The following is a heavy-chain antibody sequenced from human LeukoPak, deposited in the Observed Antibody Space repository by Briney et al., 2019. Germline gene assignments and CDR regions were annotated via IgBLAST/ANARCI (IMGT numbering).Heavy chain of an antibody. V-gene: IGHV3-7*01. J-gene: IGHJ6*03. CDR2: IKQDGSEK. CDR1: GFTFSSYW. Sequence: TGGSLRLSCAASGFTFSSYWMSWVRQAPGKGLDWVANIKQDGSEKYYVDSVKGRFTISRDNAKNSLYLQMNSLRAEDTAVYYCARDGSGYYYYYMDVWGKGTTVTVSS. D-gene: IGHD1-1*01. CDR3: ARDGSGYYYYYMDV.